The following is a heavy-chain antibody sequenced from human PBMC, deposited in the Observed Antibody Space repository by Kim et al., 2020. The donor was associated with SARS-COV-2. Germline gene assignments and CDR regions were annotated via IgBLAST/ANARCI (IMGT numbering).Heavy chain of an antibody. CDR3: TTDLYSSSWYRGYYYYYYGMDV. Sequence: GGSLRLSCAASGFTFSNAWMSWVRQAPGKGLEWVGRIKSKTDGGSTDYAAPVKGRFTISRDDSKNTLYLQMNSLKTEDTAVYYCTTDLYSSSWYRGYYYYYYGMDVWGQGTTVTVSS. CDR1: GFTFSNAW. D-gene: IGHD6-13*01. CDR2: IKSKTDGGST. V-gene: IGHV3-15*01. J-gene: IGHJ6*02.